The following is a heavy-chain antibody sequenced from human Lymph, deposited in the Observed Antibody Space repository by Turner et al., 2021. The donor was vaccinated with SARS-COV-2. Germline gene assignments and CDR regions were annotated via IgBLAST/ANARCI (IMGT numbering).Heavy chain of an antibody. Sequence: QGQLVQSGAEVKKPGASLKLSCKASGDTFTSYDIDWVRQATGQGLEWIGWMNPNSSNTDYAQKCRGRATMARKTTINTAYMGLSGLGSEAAAFYCCAKAAQWSVWFDPWGQGTLVTVSS. J-gene: IGHJ5*02. CDR1: GDTFTSYD. CDR2: MNPNSSNT. D-gene: IGHD2-15*01. V-gene: IGHV1-8*01. CDR3: AKAAQWSVWFDP.